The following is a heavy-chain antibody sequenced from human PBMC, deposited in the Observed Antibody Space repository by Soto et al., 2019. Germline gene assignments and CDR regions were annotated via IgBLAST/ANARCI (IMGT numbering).Heavy chain of an antibody. Sequence: QVRLQESGPGLLKSSQTLSLTCTVSGASVSSGGYYWSWIRQHPGKGLEWIGYIYYSGSTDYNPSLKSRVTISVDTSKNQFSLKLTSVTAADTAVYYCARDRFYAGGGYYFDYWGRGTLVTVSS. CDR2: IYYSGST. J-gene: IGHJ4*02. CDR1: GASVSSGGYY. V-gene: IGHV4-31*03. CDR3: ARDRFYAGGGYYFDY. D-gene: IGHD3-22*01.